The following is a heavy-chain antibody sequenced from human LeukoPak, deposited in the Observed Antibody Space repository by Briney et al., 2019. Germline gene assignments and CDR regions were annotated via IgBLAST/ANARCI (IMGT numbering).Heavy chain of an antibody. CDR3: ARGGSSSSRLDY. D-gene: IGHD6-6*01. V-gene: IGHV4-31*03. J-gene: IGHJ4*02. CDR2: IYYSGST. Sequence: SETLSLTCTVSGGSISSGGYYWSWIRQHPGKGLEWIGHIYYSGSTYYNPSLKSRVTISVDTSKNQFSLKLSSVTAADTAVYYCARGGSSSSRLDYWGQGTLVTVSS. CDR1: GGSISSGGYY.